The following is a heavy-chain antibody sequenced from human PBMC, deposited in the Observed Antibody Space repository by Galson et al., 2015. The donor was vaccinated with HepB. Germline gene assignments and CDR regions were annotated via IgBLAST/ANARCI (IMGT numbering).Heavy chain of an antibody. J-gene: IGHJ3*02. CDR1: GFTFSNYG. CDR2: IRGSASST. D-gene: IGHD3-16*01. V-gene: IGHV3-23*01. Sequence: SLRLSCAASGFTFSNYGMAWVRQAPGKGLEWVSGIRGSASSTYYADSVKGRFTISRDNSKNTLYLQMSSLRAEDTAVYYCAKVWGLKLGGVINAFDIWGQGTMVTVSS. CDR3: AKVWGLKLGGVINAFDI.